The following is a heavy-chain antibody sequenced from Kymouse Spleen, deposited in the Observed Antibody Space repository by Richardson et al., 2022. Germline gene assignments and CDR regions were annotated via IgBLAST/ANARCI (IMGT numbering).Heavy chain of an antibody. Sequence: QVQLQQWGAGLLKPSETLSLTCAVYGGSFSGYYWSWIRQPPGKGLEWIGEINHSGSTNYNPSLKSRVTISVDTSKNQFSLKLSSVTAADTAVYYCARAPTVTTRYYYYGMDVWGQGTTVTVSS. V-gene: IGHV4-34*01. CDR2: INHSGST. J-gene: IGHJ6*02. D-gene: IGHD4-11,IGHD4-11*01. CDR1: GGSFSGYY. CDR3: ARAPTVTTRYYYYGMDV.